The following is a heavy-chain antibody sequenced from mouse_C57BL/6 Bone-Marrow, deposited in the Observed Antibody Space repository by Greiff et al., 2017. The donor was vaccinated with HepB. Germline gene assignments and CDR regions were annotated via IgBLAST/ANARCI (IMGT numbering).Heavy chain of an antibody. CDR3: ARGGYYGNFYYFDY. Sequence: QVQLQQSGAELARPGASVKLSCKASGYTFTSYGISWVKQRTGQGLEWIGEIYPRSGNTYYNEKFKGKATLTADKSSSTAYMELRSLTSEDSAVYFCARGGYYGNFYYFDYWGQGTTLTVSS. CDR2: IYPRSGNT. CDR1: GYTFTSYG. V-gene: IGHV1-81*01. D-gene: IGHD2-1*01. J-gene: IGHJ2*01.